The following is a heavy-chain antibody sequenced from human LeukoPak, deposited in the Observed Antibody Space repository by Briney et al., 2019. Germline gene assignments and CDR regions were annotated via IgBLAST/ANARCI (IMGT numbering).Heavy chain of an antibody. Sequence: GGSLRLSCAASGFTFSSYSMNWVRQAPGKGLEWVSSISSSSSYIYYADSVKGRFTISRDNAKYSLYLQMNSLRAEDTAVYYCARTRYQLRTIDYWGQGTLVTVSS. CDR3: ARTRYQLRTIDY. J-gene: IGHJ4*02. D-gene: IGHD2-2*01. CDR1: GFTFSSYS. CDR2: ISSSSSYI. V-gene: IGHV3-21*01.